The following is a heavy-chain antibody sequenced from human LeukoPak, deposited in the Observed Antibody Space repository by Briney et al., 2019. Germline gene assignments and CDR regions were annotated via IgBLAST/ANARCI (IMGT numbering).Heavy chain of an antibody. D-gene: IGHD5-12*01. V-gene: IGHV4-39*07. CDR3: ASHGYSGYDWEVDY. CDR2: IYTSGST. CDR1: GGSISSSSYY. Sequence: TSETLSLTCSVSGGSISSSSYYWGWIRQPPGKGLEWIGRIYTSGSTNYNPSLKSRVTMSVDTSKNQFSLKLSSVTAADTAVYYCASHGYSGYDWEVDYWGQGTLVTVSS. J-gene: IGHJ4*02.